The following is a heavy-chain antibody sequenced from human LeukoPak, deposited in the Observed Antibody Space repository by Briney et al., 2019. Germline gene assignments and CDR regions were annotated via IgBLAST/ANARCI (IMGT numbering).Heavy chain of an antibody. V-gene: IGHV1-18*01. CDR1: GYTFTSYG. Sequence: ASVKVSCKASGYTFTSYGISWVRQAPGQGLEWMGWISAYNGNTNYAQKLQGRVTMTTDTSTSTAYMELRSLRSDDTAVYYCARYYGDYTHQYGYYFDYWGQGTLVTVSS. CDR3: ARYYGDYTHQYGYYFDY. CDR2: ISAYNGNT. D-gene: IGHD4-17*01. J-gene: IGHJ4*02.